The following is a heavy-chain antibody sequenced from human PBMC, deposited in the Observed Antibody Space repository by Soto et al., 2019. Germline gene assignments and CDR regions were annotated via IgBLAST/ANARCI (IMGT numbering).Heavy chain of an antibody. D-gene: IGHD1-26*01. Sequence: SGSLSITCALSGGLINTCYWGWIRQPPGKGLEWIGSMSRSGSTHYNPSLKSRLTISLDMSKNHFSLDLRSVTAADTAVFHCVGHFNARGVGHFPHWGQGTPVTVSS. V-gene: IGHV4-39*02. CDR1: GGLINTCY. CDR2: MSRSGST. CDR3: VGHFNARGVGHFPH. J-gene: IGHJ1*01.